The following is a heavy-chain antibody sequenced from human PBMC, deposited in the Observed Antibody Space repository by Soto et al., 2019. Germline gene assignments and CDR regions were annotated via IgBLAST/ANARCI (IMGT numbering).Heavy chain of an antibody. Sequence: PSETLSLTCTVSGVSITSYFWSWIRQTPGKGLDWIGSIPFSGATYSNPSLKGRAALSVDTSENHLYLTLNSVTSEDAAVYFCARDRRHGSTRPFEFWGQGSQVTVSS. CDR3: ARDRRHGSTRPFEF. CDR2: IPFSGAT. CDR1: GVSITSYF. D-gene: IGHD5-12*01. V-gene: IGHV4-59*01. J-gene: IGHJ4*02.